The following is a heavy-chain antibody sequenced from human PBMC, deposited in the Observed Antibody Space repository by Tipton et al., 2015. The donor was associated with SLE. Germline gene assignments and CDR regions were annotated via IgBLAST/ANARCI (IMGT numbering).Heavy chain of an antibody. CDR2: IYYNGNT. V-gene: IGHV4-31*03. J-gene: IGHJ2*01. CDR1: GDSISSGGYY. Sequence: TLSLTCTVSGDSISSGGYYWTWIRQHPGKGLEWIGYIYYNGNTYYNPSLKSRLTISKDTSKNQFSLNLTSVTAADTAVYYCARDTRNDDYVRWYFDVWGRGTLATVSS. D-gene: IGHD3-16*01. CDR3: ARDTRNDDYVRWYFDV.